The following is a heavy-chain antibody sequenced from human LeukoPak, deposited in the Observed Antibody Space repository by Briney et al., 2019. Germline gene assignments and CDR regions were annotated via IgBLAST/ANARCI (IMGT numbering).Heavy chain of an antibody. D-gene: IGHD1-26*01. CDR2: INHSGST. J-gene: IGHJ4*02. CDR1: GGSFSGYY. CDR3: ARHRWEPSFDY. Sequence: PSETLSLTCAVYGGSFSGYYWSWIRQPPGKGLEWIGEINHSGSTNYNPSLKSRVTISVDTSMNQFSLKLTSVTAADTAVYYCARHRWEPSFDYWGQGTLVTVSS. V-gene: IGHV4-34*01.